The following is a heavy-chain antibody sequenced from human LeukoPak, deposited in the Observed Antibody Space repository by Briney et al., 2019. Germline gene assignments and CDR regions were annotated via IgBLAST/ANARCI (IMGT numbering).Heavy chain of an antibody. CDR2: ITGSGGRT. V-gene: IGHV3-23*01. J-gene: IGHJ4*02. Sequence: GGSLRLSCAASGFTFSSYAMNWVRQAPGKGLEWVSAITGSGGRTYYADSVKGRFTISRDNSKNTLYLQMNSLKTEDTAVYYCTRIDRSGYPDYWGQGTLVTVSS. D-gene: IGHD3-22*01. CDR1: GFTFSSYA. CDR3: TRIDRSGYPDY.